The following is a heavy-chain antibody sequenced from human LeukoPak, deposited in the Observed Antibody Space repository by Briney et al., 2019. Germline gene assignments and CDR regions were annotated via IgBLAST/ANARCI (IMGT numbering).Heavy chain of an antibody. J-gene: IGHJ4*02. CDR2: IYTSGST. CDR1: GGSISSYY. CDR3: AREPRSSSWYIRYYFDY. V-gene: IGHV4-4*07. Sequence: SETLSLTCTVSGGSISSYYRSWIRQPAGKGLEWIGRIYTSGSTNYNPSLKSRVTMSVDTSKNQFSLKLSSVTAADTAVYYCAREPRSSSWYIRYYFDYWGQGTLVTVSS. D-gene: IGHD6-13*01.